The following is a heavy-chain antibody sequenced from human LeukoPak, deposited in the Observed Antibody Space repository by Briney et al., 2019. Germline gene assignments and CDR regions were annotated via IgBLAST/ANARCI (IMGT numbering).Heavy chain of an antibody. Sequence: PGGSLRLSCAASGFIFSDYYMSWIRQAPGKGLEWVSYIDSTSTYIYYADSMKGRFSISRDNAKNSLYLQMSSLRAEDTAVYYCAREGQGAWYWFDLWGQGTLVTVSS. CDR3: AREGQGAWYWFDL. CDR2: IDSTSTYI. D-gene: IGHD6-19*01. J-gene: IGHJ5*02. V-gene: IGHV3-11*06. CDR1: GFIFSDYY.